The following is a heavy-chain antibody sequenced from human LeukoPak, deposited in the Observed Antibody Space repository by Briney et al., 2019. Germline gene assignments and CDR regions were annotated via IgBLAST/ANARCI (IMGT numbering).Heavy chain of an antibody. V-gene: IGHV4-34*01. CDR3: ARGPGAAAIPGYYYYYYMDV. CDR2: INHSGST. J-gene: IGHJ6*03. D-gene: IGHD2-2*02. CDR1: GGSFSGYY. Sequence: PSETLSLTCAVYGGSFSGYYWSWIRQPPGKGLEWIGEINHSGSTNYNPSLKSRVTISVDTSKNQFSLKLSSVTAADTAVHYCARGPGAAAIPGYYYYYYMDVWGKGTTVTVSS.